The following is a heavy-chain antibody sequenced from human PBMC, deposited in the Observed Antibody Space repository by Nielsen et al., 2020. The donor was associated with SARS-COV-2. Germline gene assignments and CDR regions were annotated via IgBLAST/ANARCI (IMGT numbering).Heavy chain of an antibody. D-gene: IGHD3-10*01. J-gene: IGHJ3*01. V-gene: IGHV3-23*01. CDR1: GFTFNIYA. CDR2: VSASGGST. CDR3: AKDGVVRGDSLDL. Sequence: GESLKISCPASGFTFNIYAMDWVRRAPGRGLQWVTGVSASGGSTYYTDSVKGKYSISRDNSKTTLYLQMHSLRVEDTAVYYCAKDGVVRGDSLDLWGQGTMVTVSS.